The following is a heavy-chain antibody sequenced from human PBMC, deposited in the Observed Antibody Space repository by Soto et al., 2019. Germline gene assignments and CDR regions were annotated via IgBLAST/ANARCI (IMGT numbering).Heavy chain of an antibody. J-gene: IGHJ6*02. CDR1: GGSVSSGSYY. CDR3: AICYAIKVWSGYYTERLTGMDV. D-gene: IGHD3-3*01. V-gene: IGHV4-61*01. CDR2: IYSSGST. Sequence: ASETLSLTCTVSGGSVSSGSYYWSWIRQPPGKGLEWIGYIYSSGSTSYNPSLNSRVTISADTSKNQFSLKLSSVTAADTAVYYCAICYAIKVWSGYYTERLTGMDVWGQGTTVTVSS.